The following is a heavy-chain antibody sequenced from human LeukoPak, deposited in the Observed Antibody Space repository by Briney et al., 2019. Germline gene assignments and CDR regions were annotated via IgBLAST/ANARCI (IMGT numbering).Heavy chain of an antibody. V-gene: IGHV4-59*02. CDR3: AGGGYCTSASCHAPLFDW. J-gene: IGHJ4*02. D-gene: IGHD2-2*01. CDR1: GASVRRYY. Sequence: SETLSLTCTVSGASVRRYYSSWIRQSPGKGLEWIGYSHYSGSANFNPSLKSRVSISVDTSKNQFSLNLRSLTAADTAVYYCAGGGYCTSASCHAPLFDWWGPGILVTVSS. CDR2: SHYSGSA.